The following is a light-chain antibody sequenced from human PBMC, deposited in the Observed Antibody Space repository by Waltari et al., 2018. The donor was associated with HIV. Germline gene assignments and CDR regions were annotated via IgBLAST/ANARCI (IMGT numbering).Light chain of an antibody. CDR2: DIT. Sequence: HSALTQPRSVSGSPGQSVTISCTGTSSDVGDYNYVSWYQQHPGKPPKLLIFDITKRPSGVPDRFSGSKSGNTASLTISGLHLEDEANYYCCSYAGTYTRVFGGVTTLTVL. CDR1: SSDVGDYNY. CDR3: CSYAGTYTRV. J-gene: IGLJ3*02. V-gene: IGLV2-11*01.